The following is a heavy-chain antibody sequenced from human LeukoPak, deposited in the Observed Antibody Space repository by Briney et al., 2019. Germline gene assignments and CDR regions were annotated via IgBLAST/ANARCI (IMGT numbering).Heavy chain of an antibody. J-gene: IGHJ4*02. Sequence: PSETLSLTCTVSGGSISSSTYYWGWIRQPPGKGLEWIGSIYYSGSTYYNPSLKSRVTISVDTSKNQFSLKLSSVTAADTSVYYCARPPHPDSVGPFDYWGQGTLVTVSS. V-gene: IGHV4-39*01. CDR3: ARPPHPDSVGPFDY. CDR2: IYYSGST. D-gene: IGHD2-15*01. CDR1: GGSISSSTYY.